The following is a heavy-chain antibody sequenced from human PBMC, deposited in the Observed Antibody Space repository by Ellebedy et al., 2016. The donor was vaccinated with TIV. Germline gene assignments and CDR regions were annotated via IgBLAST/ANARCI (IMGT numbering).Heavy chain of an antibody. CDR3: AISRYQYYLGNIIFVY. Sequence: GESLKISCAASGYTFSSYAMSWVRQAPGQGLEWVSGINGNGVSTAYADSVEGRFTISRDNSKDKLFLQMNSLRVEDTAVYYCAISRYQYYLGNIIFVYWGQGTLVTVSA. D-gene: IGHD2/OR15-2a*01. CDR2: INGNGVST. J-gene: IGHJ4*02. CDR1: GYTFSSYA. V-gene: IGHV3-23*01.